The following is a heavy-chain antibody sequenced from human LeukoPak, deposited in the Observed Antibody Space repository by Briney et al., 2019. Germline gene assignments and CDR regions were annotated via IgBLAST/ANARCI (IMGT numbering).Heavy chain of an antibody. V-gene: IGHV4-34*01. D-gene: IGHD3-3*01. CDR2: INHSGST. J-gene: IGHJ5*02. Sequence: SETLSLTCAVYGGSFSGYYWGWIRQPPGKGLEWIGEINHSGSTNYNPSLKSRVTISVDTSKNQFSLKLSSVTAADTAVYYCARGYYDFWSGYYTVNWFDPWGQGTLVTVSS. CDR1: GGSFSGYY. CDR3: ARGYYDFWSGYYTVNWFDP.